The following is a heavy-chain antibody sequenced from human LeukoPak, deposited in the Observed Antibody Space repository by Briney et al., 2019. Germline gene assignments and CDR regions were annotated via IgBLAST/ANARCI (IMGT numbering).Heavy chain of an antibody. CDR2: ISGSGSAT. CDR1: GFTFSGYV. J-gene: IGHJ4*02. V-gene: IGHV3-48*02. Sequence: QPGGSLRLSCAASGFTFSGYVMTWVRQAPGKGLEWVSYISGSGSATSYADSVEGRFTISRDNAKNSLYLQMNSLRDEDTAVYYCARERIAMAGTGRYYFDFWGQGTLVAVSS. CDR3: ARERIAMAGTGRYYFDF. D-gene: IGHD6-19*01.